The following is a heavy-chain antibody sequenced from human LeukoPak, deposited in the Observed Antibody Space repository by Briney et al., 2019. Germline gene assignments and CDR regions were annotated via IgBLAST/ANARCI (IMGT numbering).Heavy chain of an antibody. CDR3: ARNPAYCGGDCYSGVGDY. Sequence: SVKVSCKASGGTFSSYTISWVRQAPGQGLEWMGRIIPTLGIANYAQKFQGRVTITADKSTSTAYMELSSLRSEDTAAYYCARNPAYCGGDCYSGVGDYWGQGTLVTVSS. CDR2: IIPTLGIA. CDR1: GGTFSSYT. J-gene: IGHJ4*02. V-gene: IGHV1-69*02. D-gene: IGHD2-21*01.